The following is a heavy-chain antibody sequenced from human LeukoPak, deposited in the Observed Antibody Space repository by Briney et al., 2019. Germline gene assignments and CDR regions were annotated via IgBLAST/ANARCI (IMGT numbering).Heavy chain of an antibody. D-gene: IGHD1-26*01. V-gene: IGHV4-59*12. CDR2: IYYSGST. CDR3: ARGGSYVLYYYYMDV. Sequence: SETLSLTCAVYGGSISSYYWSWIRQPPGKGLEWIGYIYYSGSTNYNPSLKSRVTISVDTSKNQFSLKLSSVTAADTAVYYCARGGSYVLYYYYMDVWGKGTTVTVSS. J-gene: IGHJ6*03. CDR1: GGSISSYY.